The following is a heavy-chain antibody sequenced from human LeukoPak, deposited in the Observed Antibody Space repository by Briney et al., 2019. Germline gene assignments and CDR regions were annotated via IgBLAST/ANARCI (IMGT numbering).Heavy chain of an antibody. Sequence: GASVKVSCKVSGYTLTELSMHWVRQAPGKGLEWMGGFDPEDGETIYAQKFQGRVTMTEDTSTDTAYMELSSLRADDTAVYYCTPSHYASALQMSLGMDVWGQGTTVTVSS. CDR2: FDPEDGET. CDR1: GYTLTELS. D-gene: IGHD3-10*01. J-gene: IGHJ6*02. V-gene: IGHV1-24*01. CDR3: TPSHYASALQMSLGMDV.